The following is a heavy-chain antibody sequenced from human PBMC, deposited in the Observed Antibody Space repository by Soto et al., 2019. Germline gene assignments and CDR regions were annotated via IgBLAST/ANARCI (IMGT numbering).Heavy chain of an antibody. D-gene: IGHD3-10*01. CDR1: GFTFSSYA. CDR3: ASDNMVRGVPYDY. CDR2: ISYDGSNK. J-gene: IGHJ4*02. Sequence: PGGSLRLSCAASGFTFSSYAMSWVRQAPGKGLEWVAVISYDGSNKYYADSVKGRFTISRDNSKNTLYLQMNSLRAEDTAVYYCASDNMVRGVPYDYWGQGTLVTVS. V-gene: IGHV3-30*03.